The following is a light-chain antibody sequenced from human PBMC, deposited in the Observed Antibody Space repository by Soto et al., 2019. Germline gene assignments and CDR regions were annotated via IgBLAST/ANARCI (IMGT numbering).Light chain of an antibody. Sequence: QSALTPPASVSGSPGQSITISCTGTRSDVGGYNYVSWYQQHPGKAPKLMIYDVSNRPSGVSNRFSGSKSGNTASLTISGLQAEDEADYYCSSYTSSSTYVVGTGTKVTVL. CDR2: DVS. CDR3: SSYTSSSTYV. V-gene: IGLV2-14*01. CDR1: RSDVGGYNY. J-gene: IGLJ1*01.